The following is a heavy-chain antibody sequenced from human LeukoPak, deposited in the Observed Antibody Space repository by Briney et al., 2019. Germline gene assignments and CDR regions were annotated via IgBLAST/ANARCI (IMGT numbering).Heavy chain of an antibody. CDR2: ISDSGGST. CDR1: GITLSNYG. J-gene: IGHJ4*02. D-gene: IGHD2-2*01. Sequence: GGSLRLSCAVSGITLSNYGMSWVRQAPGKGLEWVAGISDSGGSTNYADSVKGRFTISRDNSKNTRYLQMNSLRAEDTAVYYCAKRDQLPHFDYWGQGTLVTVSS. V-gene: IGHV3-23*01. CDR3: AKRDQLPHFDY.